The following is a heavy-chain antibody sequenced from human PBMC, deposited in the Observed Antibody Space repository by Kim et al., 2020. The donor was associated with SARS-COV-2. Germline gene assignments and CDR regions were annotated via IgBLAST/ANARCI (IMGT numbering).Heavy chain of an antibody. V-gene: IGHV4-34*01. D-gene: IGHD3-22*01. CDR2: INHSGST. J-gene: IGHJ6*02. Sequence: SETLSLTCAVYGGSFSGYYWSWIRQPPGKGLEWIGEINHSGSTNYNPSLKSRVTISVDTSKNQFPLKLSSVTAADTAVYYCARGRDDSSGYFDYYYYGMDVWGQGTTVTVSS. CDR3: ARGRDDSSGYFDYYYYGMDV. CDR1: GGSFSGYY.